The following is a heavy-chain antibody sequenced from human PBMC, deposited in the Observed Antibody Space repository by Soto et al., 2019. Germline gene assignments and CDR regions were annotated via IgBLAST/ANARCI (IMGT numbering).Heavy chain of an antibody. D-gene: IGHD6-13*01. V-gene: IGHV3-30*18. J-gene: IGHJ5*02. CDR1: GFSFISYA. CDR2: ISYDGSHK. Sequence: GSLRLSCQTSGFSFISYAMHWVRQAPGKGLEWVGVISYDGSHKFYGESVKGRFTISRDNSKNTLYLQMPSLTTDDTGVYYCAKVAGVATGGTVGGLDPWGQGTLVTVSS. CDR3: AKVAGVATGGTVGGLDP.